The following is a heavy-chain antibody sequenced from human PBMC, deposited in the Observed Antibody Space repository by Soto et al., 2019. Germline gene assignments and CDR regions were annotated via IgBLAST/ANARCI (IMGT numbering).Heavy chain of an antibody. Sequence: EILSLTFTVSGGSISSYDWSGIGPPPGKGLEWIGYIYYSGSTNYNPSLKSRVTISVDTSKNQFSLKLSSVTAADTAVYYCARDRVVVAATAEGFDPWGQGTLVTVSS. CDR3: ARDRVVVAATAEGFDP. V-gene: IGHV4-59*01. CDR2: IYYSGST. D-gene: IGHD2-15*01. J-gene: IGHJ5*02. CDR1: GGSISSYD.